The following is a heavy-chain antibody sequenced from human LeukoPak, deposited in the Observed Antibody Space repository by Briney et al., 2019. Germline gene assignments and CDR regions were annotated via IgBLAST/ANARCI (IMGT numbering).Heavy chain of an antibody. Sequence: SETLSLTCTVSGGSNSSGSYYWSWIRQPAGKGLEWIGRIYTSGSTNYNPSLKSRVTISVDTSKNQFSLKLSSVTAADTAVYYCARDWFPGSSWYQGGWFDPWGQGTLVTVSS. CDR3: ARDWFPGSSWYQGGWFDP. V-gene: IGHV4-61*02. D-gene: IGHD6-13*01. J-gene: IGHJ5*02. CDR1: GGSNSSGSYY. CDR2: IYTSGST.